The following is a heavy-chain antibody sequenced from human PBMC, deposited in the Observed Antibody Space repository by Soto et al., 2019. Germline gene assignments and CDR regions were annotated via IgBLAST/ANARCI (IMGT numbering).Heavy chain of an antibody. V-gene: IGHV4-59*01. D-gene: IGHD4-17*01. J-gene: IGHJ4*02. CDR3: ARADYGDYGTGYYFDY. CDR1: GGSISSYY. Sequence: SETLSLTCTVSGGSISSYYWSWIRQPPGKGLEWIGYIYYSGSTNYNPSLKSRVTISVDTSKNQFSLKLSSVTAADTAVYYCARADYGDYGTGYYFDYWGQGTLVTVSS. CDR2: IYYSGST.